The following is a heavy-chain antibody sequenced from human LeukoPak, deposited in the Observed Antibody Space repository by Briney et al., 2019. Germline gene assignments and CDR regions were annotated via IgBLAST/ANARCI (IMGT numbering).Heavy chain of an antibody. CDR2: IYYSGST. V-gene: IGHV4-59*01. CDR1: GGSISSYY. CDR3: ARGWDYDFWSGYRY. D-gene: IGHD3-3*01. Sequence: SETLSLTCTVSGGSISSYYWSWIRQPPGKVLVWIVYIYYSGSTNYNPSLKSRVTISVDTSKNQFALKLGSVTAADTAVYYCARGWDYDFWSGYRYWGQGTLVTVSS. J-gene: IGHJ4*02.